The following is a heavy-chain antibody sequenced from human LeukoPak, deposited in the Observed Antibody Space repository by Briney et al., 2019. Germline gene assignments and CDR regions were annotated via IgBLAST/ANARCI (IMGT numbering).Heavy chain of an antibody. CDR2: ISYDGSNK. Sequence: PGGSLRLSCAASGFTFSSYSMNWVRQAPGKGLEWVAVISYDGSNKYYADSVKGRFTISRDNSKNTLYLQMNSLRAEDTAVYYCAITTWGVYYFDYWGQGTLVTVSS. V-gene: IGHV3-30*03. J-gene: IGHJ4*02. CDR3: AITTWGVYYFDY. D-gene: IGHD3-10*01. CDR1: GFTFSSYS.